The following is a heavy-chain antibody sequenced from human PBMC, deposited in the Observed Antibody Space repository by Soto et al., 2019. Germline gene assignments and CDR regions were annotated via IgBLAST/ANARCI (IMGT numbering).Heavy chain of an antibody. CDR2: INPSGGIT. V-gene: IGHV1-46*01. CDR3: ARGGPRQLVIYGMDV. D-gene: IGHD6-6*01. J-gene: IGHJ6*02. Sequence: XSVKVSCTASGYSFISYYMHWVRQAPGQGLEWMGIINPSGGITNYAQRFQGRVTMTRDTSTRTVYMELSSLRSEDTAVYYCARGGPRQLVIYGMDVWGQGTTVTVSS. CDR1: GYSFISYY.